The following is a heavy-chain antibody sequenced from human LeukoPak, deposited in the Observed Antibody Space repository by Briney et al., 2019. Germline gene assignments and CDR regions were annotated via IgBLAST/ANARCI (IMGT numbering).Heavy chain of an antibody. Sequence: GGSLRLSCAASGFTFSSYSMNWVRQAPGKGLEWVSYISSSSSTIYYADSVKGRFTISRDNAKNSLYLQMNSLRAEDTAVYYCARDRSRWPFDYWGQGTLVTVSS. CDR1: GFTFSSYS. CDR3: ARDRSRWPFDY. D-gene: IGHD4-23*01. V-gene: IGHV3-48*04. CDR2: ISSSSSTI. J-gene: IGHJ4*02.